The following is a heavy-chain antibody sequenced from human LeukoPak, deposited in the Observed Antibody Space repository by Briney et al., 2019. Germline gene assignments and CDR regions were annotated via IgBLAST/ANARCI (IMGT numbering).Heavy chain of an antibody. J-gene: IGHJ5*02. D-gene: IGHD3-10*01. Sequence: ASVKVSCKASGYTFTSYAMHWVRQAPGQRLEWMGWINAGNGNTKYSQKFQGRVTITRDTSASTAYMELSSLRSEDTAVYYCARGGITMVRGVIRGISYNWFDPWGQGTLVTVSS. CDR3: ARGGITMVRGVIRGISYNWFDP. CDR2: INAGNGNT. CDR1: GYTFTSYA. V-gene: IGHV1-3*01.